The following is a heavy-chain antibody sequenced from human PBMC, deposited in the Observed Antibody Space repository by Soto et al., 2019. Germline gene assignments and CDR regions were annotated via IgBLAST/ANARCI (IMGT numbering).Heavy chain of an antibody. V-gene: IGHV1-18*04. Sequence: ASVKVSCKASGYTFTSYGISWVRQAPGQGLEGMGWISAYNGNTNYAQKLQGRVTMTTDTSTSTAYMELRSLRSDDTAVYYCARSGSIYCSTQCDYYYYGMDVWGQGTTVTVSS. CDR2: ISAYNGNT. CDR1: GYTFTSYG. J-gene: IGHJ6*02. CDR3: ARSGSIYCSTQCDYYYYGMDV. D-gene: IGHD2-2*01.